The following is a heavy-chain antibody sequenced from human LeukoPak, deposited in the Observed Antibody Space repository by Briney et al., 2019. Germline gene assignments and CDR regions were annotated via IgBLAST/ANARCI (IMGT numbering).Heavy chain of an antibody. D-gene: IGHD1-26*01. V-gene: IGHV1-18*01. CDR3: ARAKSGSYLAAFDI. CDR1: GYTFTSYG. Sequence: ASVKVSCKASGYTFTSYGISRVRQAPGQGLEWMGWISAYNGNTNYAQKLQGRVTMTTDTSTSTAYMELRSLRSDDTAVYYCARAKSGSYLAAFDIWGQGTMVTVSS. CDR2: ISAYNGNT. J-gene: IGHJ3*02.